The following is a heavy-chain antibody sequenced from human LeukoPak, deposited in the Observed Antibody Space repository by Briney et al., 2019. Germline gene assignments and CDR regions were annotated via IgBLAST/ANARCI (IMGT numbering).Heavy chain of an antibody. V-gene: IGHV1-8*01. CDR1: GHTFTSYD. J-gene: IGHJ6*02. CDR3: ARGLFPSDSSGWYGHNYYYYGMDV. Sequence: ASVKVSCKASGHTFTSYDINWVRQATGQGLEWMGWMNPNSGNTGYAQKFQGRVTMTRNTSISTAYMELSSLRSEDTAVYYCARGLFPSDSSGWYGHNYYYYGMDVWGQGTTVTVSS. D-gene: IGHD6-19*01. CDR2: MNPNSGNT.